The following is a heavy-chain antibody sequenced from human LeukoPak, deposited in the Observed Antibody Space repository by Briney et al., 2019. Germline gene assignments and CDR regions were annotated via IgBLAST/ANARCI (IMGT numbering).Heavy chain of an antibody. CDR3: ARDPYGSGNFDY. CDR2: ISSSGNYI. Sequence: RAGGSLRLSCAASGFTFSGYSMNWVRQAPGKGLEWVSSISSSGNYIFYADSVKGRFTISRDSAKNSLYLLMNSLRAEDTAVYFCARDPYGSGNFDYWGQGTLVTVSS. J-gene: IGHJ4*02. CDR1: GFTFSGYS. V-gene: IGHV3-21*01. D-gene: IGHD4-17*01.